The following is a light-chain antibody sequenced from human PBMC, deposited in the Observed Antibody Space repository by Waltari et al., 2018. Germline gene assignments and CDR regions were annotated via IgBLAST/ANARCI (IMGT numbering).Light chain of an antibody. CDR1: QSISGW. CDR3: QQYNNFPYT. J-gene: IGKJ2*01. Sequence: DILMTQSPSTLSASVGDRVTITCRASQSISGWLAWYQQQPGKAPKILISDVSSLESGVPSRFSGSGSGTKFTLTISSLQPDDFATYYCQQYNNFPYTFGQGTKLEIK. V-gene: IGKV1-5*01. CDR2: DVS.